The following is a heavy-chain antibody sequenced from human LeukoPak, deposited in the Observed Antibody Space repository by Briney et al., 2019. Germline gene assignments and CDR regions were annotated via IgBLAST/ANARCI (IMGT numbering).Heavy chain of an antibody. CDR2: INAGNGNT. CDR1: GYTFTSYY. Sequence: GASVKVSCKASGYTFTSYYMHWVRQAPGQRLEWMGWINAGNGNTKYSQKFQRRVTITRDTSASTAYMELSSLRSEDTAVYYCAREGREGNFDYWGQGTLVTVSS. V-gene: IGHV1-3*01. D-gene: IGHD3-10*01. J-gene: IGHJ4*02. CDR3: AREGREGNFDY.